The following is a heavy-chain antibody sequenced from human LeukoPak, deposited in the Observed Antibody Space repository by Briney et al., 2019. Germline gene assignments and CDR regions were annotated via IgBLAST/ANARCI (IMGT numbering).Heavy chain of an antibody. J-gene: IGHJ5*02. CDR2: IWYDGSNK. V-gene: IGHV3-33*01. CDR3: ARDTEIGSGSYSDRRFDNWFDP. D-gene: IGHD3-10*01. CDR1: GFTFSSYG. Sequence: PGGSLRLSCAASGFTFSSYGMHWVRQAPGKGLEWVAVIWYDGSNKYYADPVKGRFTISRDNSKNTLYLQMNSLRAEDTAVYYCARDTEIGSGSYSDRRFDNWFDPWGQGTLVTVSS.